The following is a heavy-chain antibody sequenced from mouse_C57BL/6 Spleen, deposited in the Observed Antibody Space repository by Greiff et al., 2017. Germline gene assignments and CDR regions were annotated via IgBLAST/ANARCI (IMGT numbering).Heavy chain of an antibody. CDR1: GYTFTSYW. CDR2: IHPNSGST. J-gene: IGHJ2*01. V-gene: IGHV1-64*01. D-gene: IGHD1-1*01. CDR3: AAYYYGSADY. Sequence: QVQLQQPGAELVKPGASVKSSCKASGYTFTSYWMHWVKQRPGQGLEWIGMIHPNSGSTNYNEKFKSKATLTVDKSSSTAYMQLSSLTSEDSAVYYCAAYYYGSADYWGQGTTLTVSS.